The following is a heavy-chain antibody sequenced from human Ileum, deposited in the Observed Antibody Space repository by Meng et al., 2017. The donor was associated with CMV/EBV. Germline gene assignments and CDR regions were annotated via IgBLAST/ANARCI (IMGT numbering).Heavy chain of an antibody. CDR3: ATGSSQAWELSHY. D-gene: IGHD3-16*02. CDR2: IDHSGGT. J-gene: IGHJ4*02. Sequence: QVQLQQWGAGLLKPSETLSLTCGVSGGSFSGYHWTWIRQPPGKGLEWIGEIDHSGGTNYNPSLESRVAISLDTSKTQFSLKLNSVTAADTAVYYCATGSSQAWELSHYWGQGILVTVSS. V-gene: IGHV4-34*02. CDR1: GGSFSGYH.